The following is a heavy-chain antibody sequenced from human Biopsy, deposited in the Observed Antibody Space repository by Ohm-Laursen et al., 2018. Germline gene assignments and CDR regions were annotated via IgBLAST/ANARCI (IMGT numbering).Heavy chain of an antibody. Sequence: SETLYLTWSVSGGSFTGHYWSWIRQPPGKGLEWIGHISYTGYTSYNASLKSRVTISVDTSRNHFSLRLSSLTAADTAVYYCARGSNDFGGLYFPRWGQGTLLTVSS. CDR2: ISYTGYT. J-gene: IGHJ4*02. CDR1: GGSFTGHY. CDR3: ARGSNDFGGLYFPR. D-gene: IGHD4-23*01. V-gene: IGHV4-59*11.